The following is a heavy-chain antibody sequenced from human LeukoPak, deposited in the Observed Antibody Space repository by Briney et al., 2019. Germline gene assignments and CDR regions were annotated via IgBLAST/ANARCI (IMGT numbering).Heavy chain of an antibody. D-gene: IGHD2/OR15-2a*01. CDR1: GFTFTSFG. CDR2: ISGSGGST. J-gene: IGHJ4*02. Sequence: GGSLRLSCAASGFTFTSFGMSWVRQAPGKGLEWVSTISGSGGSTYYADSVKGRFTISRDNSKNTLYLQMNTLRAEDTAVYYCAKDSAKKYDDYWGQGTLVTVSS. V-gene: IGHV3-23*01. CDR3: AKDSAKKYDDY.